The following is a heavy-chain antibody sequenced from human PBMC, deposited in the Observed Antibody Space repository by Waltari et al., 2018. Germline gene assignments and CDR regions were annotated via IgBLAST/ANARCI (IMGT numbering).Heavy chain of an antibody. V-gene: IGHV3-53*01. J-gene: IGHJ4*02. Sequence: EVQLVESGGGLIQPGGSLSLSCAASGFTVSSNYMSWVRQAPGKGLEWVSVMYSGGSTYYADSVKGRFTISRDNSKNTLYLQMNSLRAEDTAVYYCARRKASALDYWGQGTLVTVSS. CDR2: MYSGGST. CDR1: GFTVSSNY. CDR3: ARRKASALDY.